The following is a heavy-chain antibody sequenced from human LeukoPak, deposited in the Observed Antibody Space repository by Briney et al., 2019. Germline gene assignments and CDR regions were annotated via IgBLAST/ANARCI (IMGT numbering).Heavy chain of an antibody. V-gene: IGHV3-20*04. CDR1: GFTFDDYG. CDR3: ARDREYGDEKDAYYFDY. CDR2: INWNGGST. J-gene: IGHJ4*02. Sequence: PGGSLRLSCAASGFTFDDYGMSWVRQAPGKGLEWVSGINWNGGSTGYADSVKGRFTISRDNAKNSLYLQMNSLRAEDTALYYCARDREYGDEKDAYYFDYWGQGTLVTVSS. D-gene: IGHD4-17*01.